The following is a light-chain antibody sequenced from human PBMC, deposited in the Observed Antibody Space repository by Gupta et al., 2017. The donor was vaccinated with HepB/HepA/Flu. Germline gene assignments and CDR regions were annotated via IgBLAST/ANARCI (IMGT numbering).Light chain of an antibody. CDR1: QSVNNY. CDR2: DAS. J-gene: IGKJ3*01. Sequence: EIVLTQSPATLSVSLGERATLSCRASQSVNNYLAWYKQKPSQAPRLLIYDASNRATGIPARFSGSGYGKDLTLTISSREQEDFAVYYCQQRSNWPPFTFGHGTKVDIK. V-gene: IGKV3-11*01. CDR3: QQRSNWPPFT.